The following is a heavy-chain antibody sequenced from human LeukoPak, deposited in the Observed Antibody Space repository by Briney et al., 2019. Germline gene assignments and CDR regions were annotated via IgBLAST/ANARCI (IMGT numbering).Heavy chain of an antibody. Sequence: PGGSLRLSCAASGFTFSSYWMSWVRQAPGKGLGWVANIKQDGGEKYYVDSVKGRFTISRDNAKNSLYLQMNSLRAEDTAVYYCARDWSCSLSHLGRVYCTSYYYYMDVWGKGTTVTVSS. J-gene: IGHJ6*03. CDR2: IKQDGGEK. CDR1: GFTFSSYW. V-gene: IGHV3-7*01. CDR3: ARDWSCSLSHLGRVYCTSYYYYMDV. D-gene: IGHD2-8*01.